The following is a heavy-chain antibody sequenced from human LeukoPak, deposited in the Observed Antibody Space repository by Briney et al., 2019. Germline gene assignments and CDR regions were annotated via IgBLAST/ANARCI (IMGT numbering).Heavy chain of an antibody. CDR2: IIPIFGTA. J-gene: IGHJ4*02. Sequence: SVKVSCKASGGTFSSYAISWVRQAPGQGLEWMGGIIPIFGTANYAQKFQGRVTMTRDTSTGTAYLELSSLRSEDSAVYYCVRTPPNWGADFWGQGTLVTVSS. D-gene: IGHD7-27*01. CDR1: GGTFSSYA. CDR3: VRTPPNWGADF. V-gene: IGHV1-69*05.